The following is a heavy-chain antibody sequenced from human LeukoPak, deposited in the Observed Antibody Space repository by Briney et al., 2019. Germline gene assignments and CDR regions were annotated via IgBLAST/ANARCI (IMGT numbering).Heavy chain of an antibody. Sequence: GASVKVSCKASGYTFTGYYMPWVRQAPGQGLEWMGWINPNSGGTNYSQKFQGRVTMTRDTSISTTYMELSRLRSDGTAVYYCARRYGSGSNDYWGQGTLVTVSS. J-gene: IGHJ4*02. CDR1: GYTFTGYY. V-gene: IGHV1-2*02. CDR3: ARRYGSGSNDY. CDR2: INPNSGGT. D-gene: IGHD3-10*01.